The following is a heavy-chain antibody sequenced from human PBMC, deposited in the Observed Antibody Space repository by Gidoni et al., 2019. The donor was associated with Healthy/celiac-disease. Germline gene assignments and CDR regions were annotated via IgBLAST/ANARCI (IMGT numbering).Heavy chain of an antibody. CDR3: ARAAAGTIDFDY. CDR1: GYSLSSGYY. CDR2: IYHSGST. Sequence: QVQLQESGPGLVKPSETLSLTCTVSGYSLSSGYYWGWIRQPPGKGLEWIGSIYHSGSTYYNPSLKSRVTISVDTSKNQFSLKLSSVTAADTAVYYCARAAAGTIDFDYWGQGTLVTVSS. V-gene: IGHV4-38-2*02. J-gene: IGHJ4*02. D-gene: IGHD6-13*01.